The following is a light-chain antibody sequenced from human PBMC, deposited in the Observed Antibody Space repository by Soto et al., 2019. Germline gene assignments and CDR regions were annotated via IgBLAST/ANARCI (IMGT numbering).Light chain of an antibody. V-gene: IGLV2-14*01. CDR2: EVS. CDR3: SSYTSIITLYV. CDR1: SSDVGGYNY. Sequence: QSALTQPASVSGSPGQWITISCTGTSSDVGGYNYVSWYQQHPGKAPKLMIYEVSNRPSGVSNRFSGSKSGNTASLTISGLQAEDEADYYCSSYTSIITLYVFGSGTKLTVL. J-gene: IGLJ1*01.